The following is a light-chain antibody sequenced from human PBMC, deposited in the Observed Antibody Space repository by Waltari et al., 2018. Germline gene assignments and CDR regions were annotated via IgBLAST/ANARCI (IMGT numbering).Light chain of an antibody. CDR3: GTWDSSLGFLV. CDR2: DTH. Sequence: QSVLTQPPSVSASPGQKVTISCSGSSSTIGDNYVSWYQQLPGTAPKLLIYDTHKRTAGLPARFAGSKSGTSATLRITGLQSGHEADYYCGTWDSSLGFLVFGGGTKVTV. J-gene: IGLJ2*01. CDR1: SSTIGDNY. V-gene: IGLV1-51*01.